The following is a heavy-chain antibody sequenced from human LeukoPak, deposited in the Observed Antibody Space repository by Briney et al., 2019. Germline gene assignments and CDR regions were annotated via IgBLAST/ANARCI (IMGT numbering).Heavy chain of an antibody. CDR2: ISWDGGST. Sequence: GGSLRLSCAASGFTLDDYTMHWVRQAPGKGLEWVSLISWDGGSTYYADSVKGRFTISRDNAKNSLYLQMNSLRAEDTAVYYCARDNWGPDYWGQGILVTVSS. J-gene: IGHJ4*02. CDR3: ARDNWGPDY. V-gene: IGHV3-43*01. D-gene: IGHD7-27*01. CDR1: GFTLDDYT.